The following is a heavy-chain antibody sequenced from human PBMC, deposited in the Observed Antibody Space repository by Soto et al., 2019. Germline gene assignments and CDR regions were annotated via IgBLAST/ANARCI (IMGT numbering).Heavy chain of an antibody. CDR3: ARDLWGYCGADCYPLDV. Sequence: SQTLSLTCTVSGGSMSSYHWSFIRQPPGKGLEWIGYMYNTGSTIYNPSLKSRVTISVDTSKNQFSLKLNSVTAADTAVYYCARDLWGYCGADCYPLDVWGQGTTVTVS. D-gene: IGHD2-21*02. CDR2: MYNTGST. J-gene: IGHJ6*02. CDR1: GGSMSSYH. V-gene: IGHV4-59*01.